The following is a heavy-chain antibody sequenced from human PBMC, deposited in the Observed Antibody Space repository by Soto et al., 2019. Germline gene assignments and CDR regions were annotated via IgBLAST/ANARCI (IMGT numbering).Heavy chain of an antibody. CDR1: GGSISSGGYY. D-gene: IGHD3-22*01. CDR2: IYYSGST. Sequence: QVQLQESGPGLVKPSQTLSLTCTVSGGSISSGGYYWSWIRQHPGKGLEWIGYIYYSGSTYYNPSLXSXVXIXXDTSKNQFSLKLSSVTAAATAVYYCARGDSGYYDSSGYYSYWGQGTLVTVSS. CDR3: ARGDSGYYDSSGYYSY. J-gene: IGHJ4*02. V-gene: IGHV4-31*03.